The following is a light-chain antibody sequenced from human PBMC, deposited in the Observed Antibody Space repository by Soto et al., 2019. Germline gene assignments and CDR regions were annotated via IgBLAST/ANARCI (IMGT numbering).Light chain of an antibody. CDR3: QQYDNPLGYT. Sequence: DIPMTQSPSSLSASVGDRVTITCQASQDISNYLNWYQQKPGKAPKLLIYDASNLETGVPSRFSGSGSGTDFTFTISSLQPEDIATYYCQQYDNPLGYTFGQGTKLEIK. CDR2: DAS. J-gene: IGKJ2*01. V-gene: IGKV1-33*01. CDR1: QDISNY.